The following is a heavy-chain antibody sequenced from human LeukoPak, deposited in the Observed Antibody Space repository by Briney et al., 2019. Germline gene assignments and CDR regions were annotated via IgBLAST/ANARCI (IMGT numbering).Heavy chain of an antibody. Sequence: RGSLRLSCAASGFSLSSYSMNWVRQAPGKGLEWLSYITSGSSTIYYADSVKGRFTISRDNAKNSLHLQMNSLRDEDTAVYFCAREPLDYWGQGTLVTVSS. V-gene: IGHV3-48*02. CDR1: GFSLSSYS. CDR2: ITSGSSTI. J-gene: IGHJ4*02. CDR3: AREPLDY.